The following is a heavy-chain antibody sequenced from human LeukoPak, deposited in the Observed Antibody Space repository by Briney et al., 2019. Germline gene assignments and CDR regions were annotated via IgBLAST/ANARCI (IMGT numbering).Heavy chain of an antibody. Sequence: PGGSLRLSCAASGFTFSSYSLKWVRQAPGKGLEWVSFISSSSITIYYADSVKGRFTISRDNAEKSLYLQMSSLRAEDTAVYYCARDRGGSYPAIDYWGQRTLVTVSS. V-gene: IGHV3-48*04. CDR3: ARDRGGSYPAIDY. CDR1: GFTFSSYS. CDR2: ISSSSITI. D-gene: IGHD3-10*01. J-gene: IGHJ4*02.